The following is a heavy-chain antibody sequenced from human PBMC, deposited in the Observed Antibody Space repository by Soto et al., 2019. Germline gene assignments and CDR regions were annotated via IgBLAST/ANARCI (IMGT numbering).Heavy chain of an antibody. D-gene: IGHD3-10*01. J-gene: IGHJ6*02. CDR1: GGSISHSY. CDR3: ARQGFGQLHGLVDV. CDR2: IHYGGAT. Sequence: PSETLSLTCTVSGGSISHSYWSWLRLSPGKGLEWIGYIHYGGATSYNPSLNSRVTMSVDTSKSQFSLKVSSVTAADTALYYCARQGFGQLHGLVDVWGPGTTVTVSS. V-gene: IGHV4-59*08.